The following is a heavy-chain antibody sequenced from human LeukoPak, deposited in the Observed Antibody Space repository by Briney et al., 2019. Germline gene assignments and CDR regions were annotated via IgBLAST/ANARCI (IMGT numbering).Heavy chain of an antibody. CDR2: INHSGTT. J-gene: IGHJ4*02. D-gene: IGHD1-26*01. CDR3: AREGASVTNFDY. CDR1: GGSFSGYY. V-gene: IGHV4-34*01. Sequence: SETLSLTCAVFGGSFSGYYWSWIRQPPRKGPEWIGEINHSGTTNYNPSLKSRVTISVDTSKNQFSLKLNSVSAADTAVYFCAREGASVTNFDYWGQGTLVTVSS.